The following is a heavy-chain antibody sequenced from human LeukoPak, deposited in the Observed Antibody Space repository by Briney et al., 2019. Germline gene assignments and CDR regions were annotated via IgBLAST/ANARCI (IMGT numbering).Heavy chain of an antibody. V-gene: IGHV4-34*01. CDR2: TNQRRNT. CDR3: ARHGWHAWYFDL. J-gene: IGHJ2*01. Sequence: SETLSLTCDVYGESFSGYSWSWIRQPPGKGLEWIGETNQRRNTNYNPSLKSRVTISIDTSKNQFSLKLSPVTAADTAVYYCARHGWHAWYFDLWGRGTLVTVSS. D-gene: IGHD6-19*01. CDR1: GESFSGYS.